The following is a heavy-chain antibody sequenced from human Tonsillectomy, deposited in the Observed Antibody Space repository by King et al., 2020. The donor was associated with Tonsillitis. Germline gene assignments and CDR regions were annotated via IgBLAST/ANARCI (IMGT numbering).Heavy chain of an antibody. CDR1: GGSISSESYY. D-gene: IGHD1-7*01. V-gene: IGHV4-61*02. Sequence: VQLRESGPGLVKPSQTRSLTCTVSGGSISSESYYWSWIRQPAGRGLGWIGRIYTSGRTNYNPSLVSRVTISVDPSKNHFSPKLTSVTAADTAVYYCARDSPRGGTRFDYWGQGALVTISS. J-gene: IGHJ4*02. CDR2: IYTSGRT. CDR3: ARDSPRGGTRFDY.